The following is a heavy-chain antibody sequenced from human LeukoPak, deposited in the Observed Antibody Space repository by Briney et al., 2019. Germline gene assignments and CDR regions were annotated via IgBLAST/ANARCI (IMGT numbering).Heavy chain of an antibody. D-gene: IGHD6-25*01. CDR3: ARGVRKQRGYFDY. V-gene: IGHV1-8*01. Sequence: ASVKVSCKASGYTFTSYDNNRVRQATGQGLEWMGWMNPNSGNTDYAQKFQGRVTMTRNTSISTAYMELSSLKSEDTAVYYCARGVRKQRGYFDYWGKGTLVTVSS. J-gene: IGHJ4*02. CDR1: GYTFTSYD. CDR2: MNPNSGNT.